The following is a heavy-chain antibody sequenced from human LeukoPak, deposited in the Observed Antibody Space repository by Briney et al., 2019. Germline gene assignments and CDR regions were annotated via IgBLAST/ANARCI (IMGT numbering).Heavy chain of an antibody. CDR1: GDAISSHY. D-gene: IGHD4-23*01. CDR3: ARHLDYGGNSGYFDY. J-gene: IGHJ4*02. V-gene: IGHV4-59*08. Sequence: DPSETLSLTCTVSGDAISSHYWSWIRQPPGTGLGWIGYVYYGGSAHYNPSLKTRVTISVDTSKNQFSLRLSSVTAADTAVYYCARHLDYGGNSGYFDYWGQGTLVTVSS. CDR2: VYYGGSA.